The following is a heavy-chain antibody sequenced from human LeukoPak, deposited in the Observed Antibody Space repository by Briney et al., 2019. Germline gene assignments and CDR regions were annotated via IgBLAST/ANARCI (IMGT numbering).Heavy chain of an antibody. J-gene: IGHJ3*02. CDR3: ARAYYYDSSGYAFDI. Sequence: GGSLRLSCAASGFIFSNYIMNWVRQAPGKGLEWVSYISGSSSTIYYPDSVKGRFTISRDNAKNSLYLQMHSLRAEDTAVYYCARAYYYDSSGYAFDIWGQGTMVTVSS. D-gene: IGHD3-22*01. CDR1: GFIFSNYI. CDR2: ISGSSSTI. V-gene: IGHV3-48*01.